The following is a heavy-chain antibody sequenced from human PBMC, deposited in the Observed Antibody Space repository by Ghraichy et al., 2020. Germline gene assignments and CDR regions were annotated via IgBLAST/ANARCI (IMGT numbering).Heavy chain of an antibody. J-gene: IGHJ4*02. Sequence: SDTLSLTCTVSGGSISSYYWSWIRQPPGKGLEWIGYIYYSGSTNYNPSLKSRVTISVDTSKNQFSLKLSSVTAADTAVYYCARGYSSSWYYFDYWGQGTLVTVSS. V-gene: IGHV4-59*07. CDR1: GGSISSYY. CDR2: IYYSGST. CDR3: ARGYSSSWYYFDY. D-gene: IGHD6-13*01.